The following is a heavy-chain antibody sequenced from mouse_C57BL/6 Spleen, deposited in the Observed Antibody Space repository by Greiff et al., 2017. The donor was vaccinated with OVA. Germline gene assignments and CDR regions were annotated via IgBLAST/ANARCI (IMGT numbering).Heavy chain of an antibody. J-gene: IGHJ1*03. Sequence: EVQRVESGGGLVKPGGSLKLSCAASGFTFSDYGMHWVRQAPEKGLEWVAYLSSGSSTIYYADTVKGRFTISRDNAKNTLFLQMTSLRSEDTAMYYCARRDGSSYRYFDVWGTGTTVTVSS. D-gene: IGHD1-1*01. CDR1: GFTFSDYG. CDR3: ARRDGSSYRYFDV. CDR2: LSSGSSTI. V-gene: IGHV5-17*01.